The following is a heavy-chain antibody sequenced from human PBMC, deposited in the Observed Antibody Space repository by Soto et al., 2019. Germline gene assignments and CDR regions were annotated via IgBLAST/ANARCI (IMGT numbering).Heavy chain of an antibody. J-gene: IGHJ4*02. CDR1: GFTFSSYA. Sequence: GGSLRLSCAASGFTFSSYAMSWVRRAPGKGLEWLSIISAGGDPTYYAGSVKARFTISRDDSKNTLYLQMNSLRADDTAIYYCARSPSRYLEYWGQGTLVTVSS. V-gene: IGHV3-23*01. CDR2: ISAGGDPT. CDR3: ARSPSRYLEY.